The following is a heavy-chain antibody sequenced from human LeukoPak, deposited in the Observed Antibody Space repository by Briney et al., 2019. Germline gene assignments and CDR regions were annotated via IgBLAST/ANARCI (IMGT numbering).Heavy chain of an antibody. CDR3: AKGLRTSTL. J-gene: IGHJ4*02. CDR2: IWEDGSEK. Sequence: GGSLRLSCAVSGFTFSDYGMHWVRQTPGRGLEWVAIIWEDGSEKYYADSVKGRFTISRDNSKNTLYLQMNSLRAEDTAVYYCAKGLRTSTLWGQGALVTVSS. V-gene: IGHV3-33*06. CDR1: GFTFSDYG. D-gene: IGHD3-16*01.